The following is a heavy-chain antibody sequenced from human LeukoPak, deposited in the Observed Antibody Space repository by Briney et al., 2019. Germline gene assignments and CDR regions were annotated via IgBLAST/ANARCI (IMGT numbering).Heavy chain of an antibody. CDR1: GFTFSIYE. V-gene: IGHV3-23*01. CDR2: ISGSRDST. D-gene: IGHD1-26*01. J-gene: IGHJ6*02. CDR3: AKDLTAGGSKYYYYGMDV. Sequence: GGSLRLSCAASGFTFSIYEMNWVRQAPGKGLEWVSLISGSRDSTYYADSVKGRFTISRDNSKNTLSLQMNSLTAEDTAVYYCAKDLTAGGSKYYYYGMDVWGQGTTVTVSS.